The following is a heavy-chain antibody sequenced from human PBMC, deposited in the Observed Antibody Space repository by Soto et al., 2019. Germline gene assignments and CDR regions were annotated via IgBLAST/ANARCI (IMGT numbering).Heavy chain of an antibody. CDR3: ATGWFGEFVYYFDY. CDR2: ISAYNGNT. Sequence: ASVKVSCKASGYTFTSYGISWVRPSPGQGLEWMGWISAYNGNTNYAQKLQGRVTMTTDTSTSTAYMELRSLRSDDTAAYYCATGWFGEFVYYFDYWGQGTLVTVSS. V-gene: IGHV1-18*01. D-gene: IGHD3-10*01. CDR1: GYTFTSYG. J-gene: IGHJ4*02.